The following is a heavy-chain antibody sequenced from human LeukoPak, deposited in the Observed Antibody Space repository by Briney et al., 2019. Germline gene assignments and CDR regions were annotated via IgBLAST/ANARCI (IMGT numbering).Heavy chain of an antibody. D-gene: IGHD2-2*01. CDR3: TRQSPVVVPAAAKFNYYYYYYMDV. Sequence: GGSLKLSCAASGFTFSGSAMHWVRQASGKGLEWVGRIRSKANSYATAYAASVKGRFTISRDDSKNTAYLQMNSLKTEDTAVYYCTRQSPVVVPAAAKFNYYYYYYMDVWGKGTTVTISS. CDR1: GFTFSGSA. CDR2: IRSKANSYAT. V-gene: IGHV3-73*01. J-gene: IGHJ6*03.